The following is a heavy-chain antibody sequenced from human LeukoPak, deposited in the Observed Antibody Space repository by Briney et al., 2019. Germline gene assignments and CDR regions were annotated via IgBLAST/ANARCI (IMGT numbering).Heavy chain of an antibody. D-gene: IGHD5-12*01. J-gene: IGHJ4*02. CDR2: IYSSGST. Sequence: SETLSLTCTASGGSISTYDWTWIRQPAGKGLEWIGRIYSSGSTNSNPPLKGRVTMSVDTSKNQFSLKLTSVTAADTAVYYCARGGVATICDYWGQGTLVTVSS. CDR3: ARGGVATICDY. CDR1: GGSISTYD. V-gene: IGHV4-4*07.